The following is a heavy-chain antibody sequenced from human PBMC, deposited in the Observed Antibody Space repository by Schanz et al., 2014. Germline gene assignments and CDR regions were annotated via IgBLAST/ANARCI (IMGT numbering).Heavy chain of an antibody. CDR1: GFTLSNSD. CDR3: AKGRRGYFDSSGSYWGTFDF. V-gene: IGHV3-13*01. CDR2: IGYLGDT. D-gene: IGHD3-22*01. J-gene: IGHJ4*02. Sequence: EVQLLESGGGLVQPGESLRVSCAASGFTLSNSDMHWVRQGTGKGLEWVSTIGYLGDTYYPDSVKGRFTISRDNSKNTLYLRMKGLRAEDTAVYYCAKGRRGYFDSSGSYWGTFDFWGQGTLVSVSS.